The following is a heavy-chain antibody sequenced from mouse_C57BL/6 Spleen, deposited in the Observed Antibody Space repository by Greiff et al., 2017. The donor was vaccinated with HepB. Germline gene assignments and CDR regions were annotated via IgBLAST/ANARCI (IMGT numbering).Heavy chain of an antibody. V-gene: IGHV5-6*01. CDR2: ISSGGSYT. J-gene: IGHJ4*01. Sequence: EVHLVESGGDLVKPGGSLKLSCAASGFTFSSYGMSWVRQTPDKRLEWVATISSGGSYTYYPDSVKGRFTISRDNAKNTLYLQMSSLKSEDTAMYYCARQAYYSNYGAMDYWGQGTSVTVSS. D-gene: IGHD2-5*01. CDR1: GFTFSSYG. CDR3: ARQAYYSNYGAMDY.